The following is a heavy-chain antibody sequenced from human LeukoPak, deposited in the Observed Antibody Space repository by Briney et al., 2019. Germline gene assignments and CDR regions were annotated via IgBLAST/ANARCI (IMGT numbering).Heavy chain of an antibody. D-gene: IGHD5-18*01. V-gene: IGHV2-70*11. CDR1: GFSLSTSGMC. J-gene: IGHJ4*02. CDR3: ARIRYDVDTAMAFDY. Sequence: GPALVKPTQTLTLTCTFSGFSLSTSGMCVSWIRQPPGKALEWLARIDWDDDKYYSTSLKTRLTISKDTSKNQVVLTMTNMDPVDTATYYCARIRYDVDTAMAFDYWGQGTLVTVSS. CDR2: IDWDDDK.